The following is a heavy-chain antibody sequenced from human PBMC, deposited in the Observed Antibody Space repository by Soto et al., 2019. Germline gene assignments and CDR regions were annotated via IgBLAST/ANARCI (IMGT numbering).Heavy chain of an antibody. Sequence: QIQLVQSGAEVRKPGSSVKVSCTFSGGTFSDYTINWVRQAPGHGLEWLGRFIPILDKTHYAQKFEGRVTIAADPSPYTAPNTVSLELNSLTSDDAGIYYCATAHSMRYGDYLFGHWGQGALVTVSS. J-gene: IGHJ4*02. CDR1: GGTFSDYT. D-gene: IGHD4-17*01. V-gene: IGHV1-69*08. CDR3: ATAHSMRYGDYLFGH. CDR2: FIPILDKT.